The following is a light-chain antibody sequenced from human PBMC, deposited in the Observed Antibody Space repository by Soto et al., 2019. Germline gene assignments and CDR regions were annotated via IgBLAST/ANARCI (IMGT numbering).Light chain of an antibody. CDR3: QQLNTFPWT. V-gene: IGKV3-15*01. J-gene: IGKJ1*01. CDR1: QSVSSN. Sequence: IVRTQSPATLSESPGYRSTLSGRASQSVSSNLAWYRQKPGQAPRLLIYGASARDDDIPARFSGSGSGTDFTLTIARLEPEDFAVFYCQQLNTFPWTFGPGTKVDI. CDR2: GAS.